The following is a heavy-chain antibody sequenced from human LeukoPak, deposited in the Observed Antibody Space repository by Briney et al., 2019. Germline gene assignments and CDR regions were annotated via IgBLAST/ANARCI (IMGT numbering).Heavy chain of an antibody. Sequence: GGSLRLSCAASGFTFSSYSMNWVRQAPGKGLEWVSSISSSSSYIYYADSVKGRFTISRDNSKNTLSLQMNTLRAEDTAVYYCARGARALSLYYFDNWGQGTLVTVSS. J-gene: IGHJ4*02. V-gene: IGHV3-21*04. CDR3: ARGARALSLYYFDN. CDR2: ISSSSSYI. CDR1: GFTFSSYS. D-gene: IGHD4/OR15-4a*01.